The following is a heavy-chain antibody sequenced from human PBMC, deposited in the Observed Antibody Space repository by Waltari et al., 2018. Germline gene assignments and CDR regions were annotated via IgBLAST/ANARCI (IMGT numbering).Heavy chain of an antibody. V-gene: IGHV4-34*01. D-gene: IGHD2-8*01. J-gene: IGHJ4*02. CDR1: GGSFSGYY. CDR3: ARGPPRAVYRY. Sequence: QVQLQQWGAGLLKPSETLSLTCAVYGGSFSGYYWSGIRQPPGKGLEWIGEINHSGSTNYNPSLKSRVTISVDTSKNQFSLKLSSVTAADTAVYYCARGPPRAVYRYWGQGTLVTVSS. CDR2: INHSGST.